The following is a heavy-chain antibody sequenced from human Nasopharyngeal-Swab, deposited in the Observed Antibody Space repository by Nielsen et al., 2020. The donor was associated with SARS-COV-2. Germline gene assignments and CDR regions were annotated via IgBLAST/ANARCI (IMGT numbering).Heavy chain of an antibody. Sequence: ASVKVSCKASGYTFTSYDINWVRQATGQELEWMGWMNPNSGNTGYAQKFQGRVTMTRNTSISTAYMELSSLRSEDTAVYYCARGSFYYYDSSGYYYSYWGQGTLVTVSS. V-gene: IGHV1-8*01. CDR1: GYTFTSYD. CDR3: ARGSFYYYDSSGYYYSY. D-gene: IGHD3-22*01. CDR2: MNPNSGNT. J-gene: IGHJ4*02.